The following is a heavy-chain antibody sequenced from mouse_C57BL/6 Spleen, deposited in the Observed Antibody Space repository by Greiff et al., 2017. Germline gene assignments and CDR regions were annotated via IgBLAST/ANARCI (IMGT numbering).Heavy chain of an antibody. V-gene: IGHV2-2*01. CDR1: GFSLTSYG. J-gene: IGHJ4*01. D-gene: IGHD2-4*01. Sequence: QVQLKQSGPGLVQPSQSLSITCTVSGFSLTSYGVHWVRQSPGKGLEWLGVIWSGGSTDDNAAFISRLSISKDNSKSQVFFKMNSLQADDTAIYYCARTYDYDDAMDYWGQGTSVTVSS. CDR3: ARTYDYDDAMDY. CDR2: IWSGGST.